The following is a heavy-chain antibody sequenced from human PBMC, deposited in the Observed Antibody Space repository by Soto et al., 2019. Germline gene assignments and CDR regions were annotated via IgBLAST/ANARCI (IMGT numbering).Heavy chain of an antibody. J-gene: IGHJ3*02. CDR1: GGSISSSSYY. Sequence: SETLSLTCTVSGGSISSSSYYWCWIRQPPGKGLEWIGSIYYSGSTYYNPSLKSRVTISVDTSKNQFSLKLSSVTAADTAVYYCARRSRQITIFGVVIMVEYDAFDIWGQGTMVTVSS. V-gene: IGHV4-39*01. CDR2: IYYSGST. D-gene: IGHD3-3*01. CDR3: ARRSRQITIFGVVIMVEYDAFDI.